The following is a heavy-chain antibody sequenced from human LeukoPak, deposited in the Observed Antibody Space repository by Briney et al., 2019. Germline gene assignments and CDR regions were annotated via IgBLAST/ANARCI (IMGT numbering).Heavy chain of an antibody. CDR1: GFTFSSYA. V-gene: IGHV3-23*01. J-gene: IGHJ3*02. CDR3: ARAYYGSGSYGGSGGYDAFDI. CDR2: ISGSGGST. D-gene: IGHD3-10*01. Sequence: GGSLRLSCAASGFTFSSYAMSWVRQAPGKGLEWVSAISGSGGSTHYADSVKSRFTISRDNAKNSLYLQMNSLRAEDTAVYYCARAYYGSGSYGGSGGYDAFDIWGQGTMVTVSS.